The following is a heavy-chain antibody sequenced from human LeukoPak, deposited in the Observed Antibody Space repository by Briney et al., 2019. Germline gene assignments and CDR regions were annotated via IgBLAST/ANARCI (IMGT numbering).Heavy chain of an antibody. Sequence: ASVKVSCKASGYTFTSYDINWVRQATGQGLEWMGWMNPNSGNTGYAQRFQGRVTMTRDTSISTAYMELSSLRSEDTAVYFRARRLAVAGTLPDYWGQGTLVTVSS. CDR3: ARRLAVAGTLPDY. D-gene: IGHD6-19*01. CDR2: MNPNSGNT. J-gene: IGHJ4*02. CDR1: GYTFTSYD. V-gene: IGHV1-8*01.